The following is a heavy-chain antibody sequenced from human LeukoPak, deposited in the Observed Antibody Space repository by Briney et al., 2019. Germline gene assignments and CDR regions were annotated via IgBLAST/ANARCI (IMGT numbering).Heavy chain of an antibody. Sequence: ASVKVSCKASGYTFTSYYMHWVRQAPGQGLEWMGIINPSGGSTSYAQKFQGRVTITRNTSISTAYMELSSLRSEDTAVYYCARIRNWNKWFDPWGQGTLVTVSS. CDR1: GYTFTSYY. J-gene: IGHJ5*02. CDR2: INPSGGST. D-gene: IGHD1-1*01. V-gene: IGHV1-46*01. CDR3: ARIRNWNKWFDP.